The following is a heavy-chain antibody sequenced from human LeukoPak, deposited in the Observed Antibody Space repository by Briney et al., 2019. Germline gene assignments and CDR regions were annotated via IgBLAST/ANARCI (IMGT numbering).Heavy chain of an antibody. Sequence: GGSLRLSCAASGFTFTAYAIHWVRQAPGKGLEWVAVISDDGSNKYYTDSVEGRFTISRDNSKSTLFLQMNSLRAEDTAVYYCARNVYCSSDRCSMYLDYWGQGTLVTVSS. CDR3: ARNVYCSSDRCSMYLDY. CDR2: ISDDGSNK. V-gene: IGHV3-30-3*01. D-gene: IGHD2-2*01. CDR1: GFTFTAYA. J-gene: IGHJ4*02.